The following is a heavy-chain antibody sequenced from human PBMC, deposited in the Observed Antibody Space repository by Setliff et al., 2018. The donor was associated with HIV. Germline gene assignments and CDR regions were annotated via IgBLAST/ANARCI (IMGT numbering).Heavy chain of an antibody. CDR3: ARQTWEYYDTLTGYYRSPKNFD. CDR2: ISYTGST. D-gene: IGHD3-9*01. V-gene: IGHV4-39*01. CDR1: GGSINRSNYY. J-gene: IGHJ4*01. Sequence: SETLSLTCTVPGGSINRSNYYWGWIHQPPGKGLEWIGTISYTGSTYYDPSLKSRVTISLDTSKNQFFLKLSSVTAPDTAIYYCARQTWEYYDTLTGYYRSPKNFD.